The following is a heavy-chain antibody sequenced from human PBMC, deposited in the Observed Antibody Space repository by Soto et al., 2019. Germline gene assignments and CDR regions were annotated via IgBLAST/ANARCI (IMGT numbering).Heavy chain of an antibody. CDR3: AGTPDYGDVVYYFDY. J-gene: IGHJ4*02. D-gene: IGHD4-17*01. CDR2: IYYSGST. CDR1: GGSISSYY. Sequence: SETLSLTCTVSGGSISSYYWSWIRQPPGKGLEWIGYIYYSGSTNYNPSLKSRVTISVDTSKNQFSLKLSSVTAADTAVYYCAGTPDYGDVVYYFDYWGQGTLVTVSS. V-gene: IGHV4-59*01.